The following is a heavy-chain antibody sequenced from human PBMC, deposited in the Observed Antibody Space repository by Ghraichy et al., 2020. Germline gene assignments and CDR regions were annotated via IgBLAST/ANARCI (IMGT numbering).Heavy chain of an antibody. D-gene: IGHD6-13*01. Sequence: LSLTCAASGFTVSSTYMSWVRQAPGKGLEWVSVIYSGGSTYSADSVKGRFTTSRDNSKNTLYLQMDNLTAEDTAVYYCAKEGGGSWYYHAFDVWGRGTMVTVSS. CDR3: AKEGGGSWYYHAFDV. V-gene: IGHV3-53*01. CDR2: IYSGGST. CDR1: GFTVSSTY. J-gene: IGHJ3*01.